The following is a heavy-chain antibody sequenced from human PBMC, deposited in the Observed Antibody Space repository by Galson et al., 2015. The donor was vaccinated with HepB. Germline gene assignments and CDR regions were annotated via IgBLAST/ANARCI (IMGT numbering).Heavy chain of an antibody. Sequence: SLRLSCAASGFTFDDYAMHWVRQAPGKGLEWVSGISWNSGSIGYADSVKGRFTISRDNAKNSLYLQMNSLRAEDTAVYYCASEVATIGGFDYWGQGTLVTVSS. J-gene: IGHJ4*02. CDR2: ISWNSGSI. CDR1: GFTFDDYA. V-gene: IGHV3-9*01. CDR3: ASEVATIGGFDY. D-gene: IGHD5-12*01.